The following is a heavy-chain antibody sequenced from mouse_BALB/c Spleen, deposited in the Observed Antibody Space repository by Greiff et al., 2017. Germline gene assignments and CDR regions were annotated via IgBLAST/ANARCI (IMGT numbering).Heavy chain of an antibody. CDR1: GYAFSSYW. D-gene: IGHD4-1*01. J-gene: IGHJ3*01. CDR3: AREETGTFAY. V-gene: IGHV1-80*01. CDR2: IYPGDGDT. Sequence: QVQLKESGAELVRPGSSVKISCKASGYAFSSYWMNWVKQRPGQGLEWIGQIYPGDGDTNYNGKFKGKATLTADKSSSTAYMQLSSLTSEDSAVYFCAREETGTFAYWGQGTLVTVSA.